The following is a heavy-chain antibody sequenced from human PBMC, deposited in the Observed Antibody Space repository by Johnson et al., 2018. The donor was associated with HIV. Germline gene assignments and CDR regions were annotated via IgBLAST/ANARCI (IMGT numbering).Heavy chain of an antibody. CDR3: AKVVVITQDAFDI. D-gene: IGHD3-22*01. CDR2: MSFDGNNR. Sequence: VQLVESGGGVVQPGRSLRLSCAASGFTFSNFAMHWVRQAPGKGLEWVVVMSFDGNNRYYADSVKGRFTISRDNSKNTLYLQMNSLKIEDTAVYYCAKVVVITQDAFDIWGQGTMVTVSS. J-gene: IGHJ3*02. CDR1: GFTFSNFA. V-gene: IGHV3-30-3*01.